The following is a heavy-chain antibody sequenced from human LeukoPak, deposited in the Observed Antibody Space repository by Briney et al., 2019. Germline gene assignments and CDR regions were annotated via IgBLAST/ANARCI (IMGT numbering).Heavy chain of an antibody. CDR1: GGSISSSSYY. CDR2: MYYGGST. J-gene: IGHJ4*02. D-gene: IGHD1-14*01. CDR3: ARDSHPPTGPFDY. Sequence: SSETLSLTCTVSGGSISSSSYYWVWIRQPPGKGLEWIGSMYYGGSTYYNPSLKSRVTISVDTSKNQFSLKLSSVTAADTAVYYCARDSHPPTGPFDYWGQGTLVTVSS. V-gene: IGHV4-39*07.